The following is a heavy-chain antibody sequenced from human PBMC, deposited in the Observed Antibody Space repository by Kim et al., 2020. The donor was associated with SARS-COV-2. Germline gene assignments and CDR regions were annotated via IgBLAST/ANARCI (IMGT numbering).Heavy chain of an antibody. J-gene: IGHJ5*02. D-gene: IGHD6-13*01. CDR2: IYHSGST. CDR3: ARGEVYTRSWYEINWFDP. CDR1: GYSISSGYY. Sequence: SETLSLTCTVSGYSISSGYYWGWIRQPPGKGLEWIGSIYHSGSTYYNPSLKSRVTISVDTSKNQFSLKLRSVTAADTAVYYCARGEVYTRSWYEINWFDPWGQGTLVTVSS. V-gene: IGHV4-38-2*02.